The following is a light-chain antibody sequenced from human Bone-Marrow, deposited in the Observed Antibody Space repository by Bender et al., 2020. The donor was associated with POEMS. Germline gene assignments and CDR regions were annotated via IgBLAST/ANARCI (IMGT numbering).Light chain of an antibody. Sequence: QSVLTQPPSVSGAPGQRVTISCTGSSSNTGSGYDINWYQHLPGTAPKLLIYGYNNRPSGVPDRFSGSKSGTSASLAISGLHSDDEADYYCSSWDDSLTGFVFGSGTKLTVL. V-gene: IGLV1-40*01. CDR3: SSWDDSLTGFV. CDR2: GYN. CDR1: SSNTGSGYD. J-gene: IGLJ1*01.